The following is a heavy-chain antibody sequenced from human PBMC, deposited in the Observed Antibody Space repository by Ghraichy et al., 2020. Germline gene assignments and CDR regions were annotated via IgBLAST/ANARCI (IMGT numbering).Heavy chain of an antibody. Sequence: PETLSLTCAVYGGSFSGYYWSWIRQPPGKGLEWIGEINHSGSTNYNPSLKSRVTISVDTSKNQFSLKLSSVTAADTAVYYCSRAKMYSSSWVPFDYWCQGTLVTVSS. CDR3: SRAKMYSSSWVPFDY. J-gene: IGHJ4*02. CDR1: GGSFSGYY. V-gene: IGHV4-34*01. CDR2: INHSGST. D-gene: IGHD6-13*01.